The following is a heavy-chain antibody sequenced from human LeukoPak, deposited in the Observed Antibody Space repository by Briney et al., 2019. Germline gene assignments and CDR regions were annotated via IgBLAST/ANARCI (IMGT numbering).Heavy chain of an antibody. Sequence: GGSLRLSCAASGFTFSSYSMNWVRQAPGKGLEWVSSISSSSSYIYYADSVKGRFTISRDNAKNSLYLQMNSLRAEDTAVYYCARDHSSSWTPLGYWGQGTLVTVSS. V-gene: IGHV3-21*01. CDR1: GFTFSSYS. CDR2: ISSSSSYI. J-gene: IGHJ4*02. D-gene: IGHD6-13*01. CDR3: ARDHSSSWTPLGY.